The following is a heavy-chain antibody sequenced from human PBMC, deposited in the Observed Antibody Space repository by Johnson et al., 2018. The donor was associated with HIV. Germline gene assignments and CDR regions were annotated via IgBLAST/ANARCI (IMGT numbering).Heavy chain of an antibody. CDR2: MNWNGGST. CDR3: SRGRPWGWELRRDAFDI. Sequence: VQLVESGGGLVQPGRSLRLSCAASGFTFDDYGLSWVRQAPGQGLEWVSGMNWNGGSTGYADSVKGRCTISRDNAKNSLYLQMNSLRAEDTALYYCSRGRPWGWELRRDAFDIWGQGTMVTVSS. V-gene: IGHV3-20*04. D-gene: IGHD1-26*01. CDR1: GFTFDDYG. J-gene: IGHJ3*02.